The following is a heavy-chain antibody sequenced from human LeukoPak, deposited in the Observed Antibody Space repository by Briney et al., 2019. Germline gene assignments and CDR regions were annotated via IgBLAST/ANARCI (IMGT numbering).Heavy chain of an antibody. CDR2: ISKNGGYT. CDR3: AKQLGFCSDGSCYFPY. Sequence: GGSLRLSCAASGFTFSSSAMSWVRQAPGKGLEWVAAISKNGGYTYYADSVQGRFTISRDNSKSTLCLQMNSLRAEDTAVYYCAKQLGFCSDGSCYFPYWGQGTLVTVSS. J-gene: IGHJ4*02. CDR1: GFTFSSSA. D-gene: IGHD2-15*01. V-gene: IGHV3-23*01.